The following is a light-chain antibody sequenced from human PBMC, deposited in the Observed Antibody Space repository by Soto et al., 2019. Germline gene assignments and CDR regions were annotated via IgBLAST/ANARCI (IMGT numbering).Light chain of an antibody. CDR1: SSDAGGYNY. CDR3: SSYTSSSTLAV. CDR2: EVS. V-gene: IGLV2-14*01. J-gene: IGLJ1*01. Sequence: QSALTQPASVSGSPGQSITISCTGTSSDAGGYNYVSWYQQHPGKAPKLMIYEVSHRPSGVSNRFSGSKSGDTASLTISGLQAEDEADYYCSSYTSSSTLAVFGTGTKVTVL.